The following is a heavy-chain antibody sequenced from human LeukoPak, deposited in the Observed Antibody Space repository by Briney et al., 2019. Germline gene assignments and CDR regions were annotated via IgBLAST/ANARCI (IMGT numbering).Heavy chain of an antibody. D-gene: IGHD3-3*01. CDR3: AREYYDFWSGYAPRYYYYGMDV. Sequence: AASVKVSCKASGYTFTSYGISWVRQAPGQGLEWMGWISAYNGNTNYAQKLQGRVTMTTDTSTSTAYMELRSLRSDDTAVYYCAREYYDFWSGYAPRYYYYGMDVWGQGTTVTVSS. CDR1: GYTFTSYG. CDR2: ISAYNGNT. V-gene: IGHV1-18*01. J-gene: IGHJ6*02.